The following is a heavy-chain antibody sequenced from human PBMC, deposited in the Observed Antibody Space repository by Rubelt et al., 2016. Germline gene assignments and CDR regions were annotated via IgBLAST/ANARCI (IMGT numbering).Heavy chain of an antibody. CDR2: ISWNSGSI. CDR1: GFTLDDYA. V-gene: IGHV3-9*01. CDR3: ARESYYYGLGSYPPYY. Sequence: GGGLVQPGRSLRLSCAASGFTLDDYAMHWVRQAPGKGLEWVSGISWNSGSIGYADSVKGRFTISRDNAKNSLYLQMNSLRAEDTAVYYCARESYYYGLGSYPPYYWGQGTLVTVSS. J-gene: IGHJ4*02. D-gene: IGHD3-10*01.